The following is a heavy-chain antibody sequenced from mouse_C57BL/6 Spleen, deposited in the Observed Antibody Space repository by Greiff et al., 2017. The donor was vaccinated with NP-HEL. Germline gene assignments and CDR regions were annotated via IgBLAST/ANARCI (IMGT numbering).Heavy chain of an antibody. J-gene: IGHJ3*01. CDR3: TRDLGFYYGSSLAY. Sequence: VKLQESGAELVRPGASVTLSCKASGYTFTDYEMHWVKQTPVHGLEWIGAIDPETGGTAYNQKFKGKAILTADKSSSTAYMELCSLTSEDSAVYYCTRDLGFYYGSSLAYWGQGTLVTVSA. CDR1: GYTFTDYE. D-gene: IGHD1-1*01. CDR2: IDPETGGT. V-gene: IGHV1-15*01.